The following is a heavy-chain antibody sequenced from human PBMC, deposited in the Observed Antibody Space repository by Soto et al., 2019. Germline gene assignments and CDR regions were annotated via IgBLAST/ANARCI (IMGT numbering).Heavy chain of an antibody. CDR2: IYYSGST. CDR1: GGSISSGGYY. V-gene: IGHV4-31*03. J-gene: IGHJ3*02. CDR3: ARYCSGGSCYGDAFDI. D-gene: IGHD2-15*01. Sequence: PSETLSLTCTVSGGSISSGGYYWSWIRQHPGKGLEWIGYIYYSGSTYYNPSLKSRVTISVDTSKNQFSLKLSSVTAADTAVYYCARYCSGGSCYGDAFDIWGQGTMVTVPS.